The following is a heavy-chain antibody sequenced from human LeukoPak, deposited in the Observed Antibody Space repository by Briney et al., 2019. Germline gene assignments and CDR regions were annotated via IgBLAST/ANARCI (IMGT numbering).Heavy chain of an antibody. J-gene: IGHJ5*01. D-gene: IGHD3-10*02. CDR2: TYYTSKWYN. CDR3: AREQLWSGPNRFDS. Sequence: SQPLSLTCGISGDSVSSKSGGWNWIRQSPSRGLEWLGRTYYTSKWYNEYAVSMKSRITINSDTSKNQLSLHLDSVTPEDTAVYYCAREQLWSGPNRFDSWGQGTLVTVSS. CDR1: GDSVSSKSGG. V-gene: IGHV6-1*01.